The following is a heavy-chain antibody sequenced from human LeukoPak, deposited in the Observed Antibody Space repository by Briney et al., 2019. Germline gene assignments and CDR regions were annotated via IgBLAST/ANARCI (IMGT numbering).Heavy chain of an antibody. CDR2: INGDGDTT. D-gene: IGHD3-16*01. V-gene: IGHV3-43*02. J-gene: IGHJ4*02. CDR1: GFTFDDYA. CDR3: AKDFGRHGYYNDY. Sequence: PGGSLRLSCAASGFTFDDYAMHWVRQSPGKGLEWVSLINGDGDTTYYADSVKGRFTVSRDNSKKSLYLQMNSLRTEDTALYYCAKDFGRHGYYNDYWGQGTLVTVSS.